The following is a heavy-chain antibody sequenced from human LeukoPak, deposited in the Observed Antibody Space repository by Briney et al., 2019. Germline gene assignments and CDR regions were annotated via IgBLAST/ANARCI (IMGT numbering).Heavy chain of an antibody. CDR2: INHSRST. Sequence: SETLSLTCAVYGGSFSGYYWSWIRQPPGKGLEWIGEINHSRSTNYNPSLKSRVTISVDTSKNQFSLKLSSVTAADTAVYYCASLDILTGYPDYWGQGTLVTVSS. CDR3: ASLDILTGYPDY. CDR1: GGSFSGYY. V-gene: IGHV4-34*01. D-gene: IGHD3-9*01. J-gene: IGHJ4*02.